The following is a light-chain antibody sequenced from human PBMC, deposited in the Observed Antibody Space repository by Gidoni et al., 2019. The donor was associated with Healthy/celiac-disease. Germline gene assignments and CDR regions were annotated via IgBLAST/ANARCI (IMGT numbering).Light chain of an antibody. CDR1: QGISSW. CDR2: AAS. V-gene: IGKV1-12*01. Sequence: DIQMTQSPSSVSASVGDRVTITCRASQGISSWLAWYQQKPGKAPKLLIYAASILQSGVPSRFSGGGSGPDFPLTISSRQPEDFATSYCHRANSFPFTFGPGTKVDIK. CDR3: HRANSFPFT. J-gene: IGKJ3*01.